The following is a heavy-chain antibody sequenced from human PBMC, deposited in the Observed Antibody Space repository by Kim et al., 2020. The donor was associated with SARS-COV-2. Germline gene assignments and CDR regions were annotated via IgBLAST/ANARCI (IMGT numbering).Heavy chain of an antibody. CDR3: QGGATTFDY. CDR2: IRSKANSYAT. D-gene: IGHD1-26*01. J-gene: IGHJ4*02. Sequence: GGSLRLSCAASGFTFSGSAMHWVRQAPGKGLEWVGRIRSKANSYATAYAASGKGRVTIARDDSKNTADLQVNSLKTEDTAAYYCQGGATTFDYWGQGTL. CDR1: GFTFSGSA. V-gene: IGHV3-73*01.